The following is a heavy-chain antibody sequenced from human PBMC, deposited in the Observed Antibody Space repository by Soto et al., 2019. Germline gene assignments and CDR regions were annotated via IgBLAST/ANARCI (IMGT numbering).Heavy chain of an antibody. D-gene: IGHD5-18*01. CDR3: ARQGYRYGFDY. Sequence: GESLKISCKCSGYSFTSYWIGWVRQMPGKGLEWMGIIYPGDSDAGYSPSFQGQVTISADKSISTAYLQWSSLEASDTAMYYCARQGYRYGFDYWGQGTLVTVSS. V-gene: IGHV5-51*01. CDR2: IYPGDSDA. CDR1: GYSFTSYW. J-gene: IGHJ4*02.